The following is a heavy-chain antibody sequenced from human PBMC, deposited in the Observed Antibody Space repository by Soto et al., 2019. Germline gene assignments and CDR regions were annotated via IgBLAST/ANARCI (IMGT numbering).Heavy chain of an antibody. V-gene: IGHV4-59*12. CDR3: AGSVTVPGAHIDC. CDR2: VYYTGST. CDR1: GSSISGFY. Sequence: LSETLSRTCSASGSSISGFYWSSIRQSPGKGLESLGYVYYTGSTNYRPSVRIRIRMSVCTSKYEFSRRLRSVTAAATAVYFCAGSVTVPGAHIDCWGRGTQVGVSS. D-gene: IGHD3-10*01. J-gene: IGHJ4*02.